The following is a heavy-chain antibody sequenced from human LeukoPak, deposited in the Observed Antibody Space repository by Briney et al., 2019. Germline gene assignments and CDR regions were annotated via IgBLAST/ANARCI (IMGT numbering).Heavy chain of an antibody. V-gene: IGHV1-18*01. Sequence: ASVKVSFKSSGYTFTTYGITWVRQAPGQGLEWMGWINTYNGNTNYAQKLQGRVTMTTDTSTSTAYMELRSLRSDDTAMYYCARDRMDTGTYFDYWGQGTLVTVSS. CDR3: ARDRMDTGTYFDY. CDR1: GYTFTTYG. J-gene: IGHJ4*02. CDR2: INTYNGNT. D-gene: IGHD5-18*01.